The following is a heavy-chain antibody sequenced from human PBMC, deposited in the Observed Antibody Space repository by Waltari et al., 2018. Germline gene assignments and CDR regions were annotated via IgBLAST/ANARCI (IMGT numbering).Heavy chain of an antibody. D-gene: IGHD5-18*01. CDR2: ISAYKCNT. V-gene: IGHV1-18*01. CDR1: GYTVSTYG. CDR3: AREYMASDF. J-gene: IGHJ4*02. Sequence: QVQLVQSGAEMKKPGASVKVSCKASGYTVSTYGIDWVRQAPGQGLEWMGWISAYKCNTNLAPKLQGRVTMTTGTSTSTAYMELRSLISDGTAVYYWAREYMASDFWGQGTLVTVSS.